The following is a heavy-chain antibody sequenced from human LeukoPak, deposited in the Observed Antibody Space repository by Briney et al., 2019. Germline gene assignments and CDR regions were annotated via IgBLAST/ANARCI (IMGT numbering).Heavy chain of an antibody. CDR1: GFTFSSYS. J-gene: IGHJ4*02. CDR2: ISSSSSYI. V-gene: IGHV3-21*01. Sequence: GGSLRLSCAASGFTFSSYSMNWVRQAPGKGLEWVSSISSSSSYIYYADSVKGRFTISRDNAKNSLYLQMNSLRAEDTAVYYCARDHWNYIGFDYWGQGTLVTVSS. D-gene: IGHD1-7*01. CDR3: ARDHWNYIGFDY.